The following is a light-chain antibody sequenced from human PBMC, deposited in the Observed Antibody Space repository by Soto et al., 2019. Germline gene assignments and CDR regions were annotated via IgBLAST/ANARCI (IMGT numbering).Light chain of an antibody. CDR3: QQYGSSPGT. CDR2: GAS. V-gene: IGKV3-20*01. Sequence: EIVLTQSPGTLSLSPGERATLSCRASQSVSSSYLAWYQQKPGQAPRLLIYGASSRATGIPDRFSGTGSGTDFTITISRLEPADFAVYYCQQYGSSPGTFGQGTKVEIK. CDR1: QSVSSSY. J-gene: IGKJ1*01.